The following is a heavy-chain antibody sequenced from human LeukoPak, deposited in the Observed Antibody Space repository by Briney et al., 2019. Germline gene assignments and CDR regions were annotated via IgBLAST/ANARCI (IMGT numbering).Heavy chain of an antibody. CDR3: ARDADSASWFDY. V-gene: IGHV3-7*01. J-gene: IGHJ4*02. Sequence: GGSLRLSCVASRFTFSSYWMSWVRQAPGKGLEWVDNINQDGSEKHSVNSVKGRFTISRDNAKNSLYLQMNSLRAEDTAVYYCARDADSASWFDYWGQGTLVTVSS. CDR2: INQDGSEK. CDR1: RFTFSSYW. D-gene: IGHD2-2*01.